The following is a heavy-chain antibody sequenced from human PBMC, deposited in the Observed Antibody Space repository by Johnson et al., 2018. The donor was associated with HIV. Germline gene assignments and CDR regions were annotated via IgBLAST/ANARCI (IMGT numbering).Heavy chain of an antibody. Sequence: VQLVESGGGLIQPGGSLRLSCAASGFTVSSNYMSWVRQAPGKGLEWVSVIYSGGSTYYADSVKGRFTISRYNSKNTLYLQMNSLRAEDTAVYYCASSFYQQLRAFDIWGQGTMVTVSS. D-gene: IGHD6-13*01. CDR2: IYSGGST. J-gene: IGHJ3*02. V-gene: IGHV3-53*01. CDR3: ASSFYQQLRAFDI. CDR1: GFTVSSNY.